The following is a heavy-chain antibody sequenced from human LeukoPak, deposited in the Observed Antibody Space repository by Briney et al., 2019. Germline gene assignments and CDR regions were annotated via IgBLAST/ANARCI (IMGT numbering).Heavy chain of an antibody. V-gene: IGHV3-30*04. CDR1: GFTFSSYA. CDR2: ISYDGSNK. D-gene: IGHD2-15*01. Sequence: PGGSLRLSCAASGFTFSSYAMHWVRQAPGKGLEWVAVISYDGSNKYYADSVKGRFTISRDNSKNTLYLQMNSLRAEDTAVYYCAKSGRRYCSGGSCYPLDAFDIWGQGTMVTVSS. CDR3: AKSGRRYCSGGSCYPLDAFDI. J-gene: IGHJ3*02.